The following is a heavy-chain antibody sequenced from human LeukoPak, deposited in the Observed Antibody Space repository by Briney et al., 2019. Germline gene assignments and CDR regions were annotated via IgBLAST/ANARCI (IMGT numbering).Heavy chain of an antibody. CDR2: INHSGST. V-gene: IGHV4-34*01. CDR3: ARRYWYQPLQY. J-gene: IGHJ4*02. Sequence: SETLSLTCAVYGGSFSGYYWSWIRQPPGKGLEWIGEINHSGSTNYNPSLKSRVTISVDTSKNQFSLKLSSVTAADTAVYYCARRYWYQPLQYWGQGTLVTVSS. D-gene: IGHD2-2*01. CDR1: GGSFSGYY.